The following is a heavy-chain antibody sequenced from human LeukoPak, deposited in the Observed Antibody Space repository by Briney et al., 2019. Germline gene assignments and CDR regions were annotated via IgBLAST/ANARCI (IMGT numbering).Heavy chain of an antibody. CDR1: GFTFSDYC. Sequence: PGGSLRLFCAASGFTFSDYCMSWIRQAPGKGLEWVSYISSSGSTIYYADSVKGRFTISRDNAKNSLYLQMNSLRAEDTAVYYCARDSRYSSSWYGYAFDIWGQGTMVTVSS. CDR2: ISSSGSTI. CDR3: ARDSRYSSSWYGYAFDI. V-gene: IGHV3-11*01. D-gene: IGHD6-13*01. J-gene: IGHJ3*02.